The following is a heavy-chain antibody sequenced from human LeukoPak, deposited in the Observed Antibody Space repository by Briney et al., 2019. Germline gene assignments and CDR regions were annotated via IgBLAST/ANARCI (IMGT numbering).Heavy chain of an antibody. CDR2: MNPNSGNT. Sequence: ASVKVSCKASGYTFTSYDINWVRQATGQGLEWMGWMNPNSGNTGYAQKFQGRVTMTRNTSISTAYMELSSMRSEDTAVYYCARDTPALYYYYGMDVWGQGTTVTVSS. J-gene: IGHJ6*02. CDR3: ARDTPALYYYYGMDV. CDR1: GYTFTSYD. D-gene: IGHD2-2*02. V-gene: IGHV1-8*01.